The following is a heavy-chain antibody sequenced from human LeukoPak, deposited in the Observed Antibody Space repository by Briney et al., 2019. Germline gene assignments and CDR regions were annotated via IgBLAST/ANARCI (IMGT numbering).Heavy chain of an antibody. CDR2: INPNTGAT. CDR3: ATDLADIVVVIAATVHAFDI. V-gene: IGHV1-2*02. D-gene: IGHD2-15*01. Sequence: ASVKVSCKVSGYTFTDYYIHWVRQAPGQGLEWMGWINPNTGATNYAQKFQGRVTMTRDTSIITASMALSRLRSDDTAVYYCATDLADIVVVIAATVHAFDIWGQGTMVTVSS. J-gene: IGHJ3*02. CDR1: GYTFTDYY.